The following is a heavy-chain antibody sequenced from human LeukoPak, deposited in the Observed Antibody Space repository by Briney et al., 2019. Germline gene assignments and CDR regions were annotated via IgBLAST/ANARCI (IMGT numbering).Heavy chain of an antibody. J-gene: IGHJ3*02. CDR3: ARNIWFGESADAFDI. D-gene: IGHD3-10*01. Sequence: PRASVKVSCKASGYTFTGYYMHWVRQAPGQGLEWMGWINPNSGGTNYAQKCQGRVTMTRDKSIRTAYMSRLTSDDTAVYYCARNIWFGESADAFDIWGQGTMVTVSS. CDR1: GYTFTGYY. CDR2: INPNSGGT. V-gene: IGHV1-2*02.